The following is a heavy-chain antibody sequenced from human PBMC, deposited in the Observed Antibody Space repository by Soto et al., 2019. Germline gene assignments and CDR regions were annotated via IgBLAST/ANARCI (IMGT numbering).Heavy chain of an antibody. V-gene: IGHV1-2*04. D-gene: IGHD3-9*01. J-gene: IGHJ6*02. Sequence: QVQLVQSGAEVKKPGASVKVSCKASGYTFTGYYMHWVRQAPGQGLXXXXWINPHSGGTNYAQKFQGWVTMTRDTSISTAYMELSRLRSDDTAVYYCAREGVRYFDWTNYGMDVWGQGTTVTVSS. CDR2: INPHSGGT. CDR1: GYTFTGYY. CDR3: AREGVRYFDWTNYGMDV.